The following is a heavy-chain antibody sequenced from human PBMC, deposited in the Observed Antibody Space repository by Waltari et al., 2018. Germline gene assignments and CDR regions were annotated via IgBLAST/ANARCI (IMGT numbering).Heavy chain of an antibody. D-gene: IGHD2-2*01. Sequence: QNQLVQSGAEVKKPGASVKVSCKASGYTFTSYGISWVRQAPGQGIEWMGWAGGYNGHTNHAPNFQGRGTMTTDTSTSTAYMELRSLTSDDTAMYYCARSGCGSTNCHPGAYDTWGQGTMVTVSS. CDR2: AGGYNGHT. V-gene: IGHV1-18*04. CDR1: GYTFTSYG. J-gene: IGHJ3*02. CDR3: ARSGCGSTNCHPGAYDT.